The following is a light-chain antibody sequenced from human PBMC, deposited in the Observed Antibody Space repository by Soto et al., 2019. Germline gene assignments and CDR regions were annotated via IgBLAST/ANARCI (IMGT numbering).Light chain of an antibody. CDR1: SSDVDAYNY. J-gene: IGLJ1*01. CDR2: DVS. Sequence: QSAPTQPASVSGSPGQSITISCTGTSSDVDAYNYVSWYQQYPGKAPKVMIYDVSNRPSGVSYRFSGSKSGITASLTISGLQAEDEADYYCCSYTSSSTYVFGTGTKLTVL. CDR3: CSYTSSSTYV. V-gene: IGLV2-14*03.